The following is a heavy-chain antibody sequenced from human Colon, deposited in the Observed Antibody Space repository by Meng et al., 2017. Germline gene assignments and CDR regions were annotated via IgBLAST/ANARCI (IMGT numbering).Heavy chain of an antibody. CDR2: IIPIFGKT. V-gene: IGHV1-69*01. Sequence: QGWRVQTGAEVRRPGSSVKLSCKASGVTFNNCAFNWVRQAPGQGLEWMGEIIPIFGKTNYAQKFQGRVTITADGSTNTSFMELSSLISEDSAVYYCARERVATTAVDFWGLGTLVTVSS. CDR1: GVTFNNCA. D-gene: IGHD1-1*01. CDR3: ARERVATTAVDF. J-gene: IGHJ4*02.